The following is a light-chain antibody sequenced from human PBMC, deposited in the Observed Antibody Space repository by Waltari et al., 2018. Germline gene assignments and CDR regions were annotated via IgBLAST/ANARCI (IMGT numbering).Light chain of an antibody. CDR1: QGIIGY. CDR3: QHVYSYPVT. J-gene: IGKJ4*01. CDR2: AAS. Sequence: DIHLTQSPSFLSASVGDRVTFTCRASQGIIGYLAWYQQKPNKAPRLLIDAASTLQSGVPSRFSGGKSGTEFTLTISSLQPEDFATYFCQHVYSYPVTFGGGTTVDI. V-gene: IGKV1-9*01.